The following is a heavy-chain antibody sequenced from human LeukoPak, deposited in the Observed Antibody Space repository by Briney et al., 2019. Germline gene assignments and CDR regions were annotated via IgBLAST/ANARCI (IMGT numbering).Heavy chain of an antibody. CDR1: GFTFSSYG. V-gene: IGHV3-30*03. CDR3: ARDRPKDDAFDI. CDR2: ISYDGSNK. Sequence: GRSLRLSCAASGFTFSSYGMHWVRQAPGKGLEWVAVISYDGSNKYYADSVKGRFTISRDNSKNTLYLQMNSLRAEDTAVYYCARDRPKDDAFDIWGQGTMVTVSS. J-gene: IGHJ3*02.